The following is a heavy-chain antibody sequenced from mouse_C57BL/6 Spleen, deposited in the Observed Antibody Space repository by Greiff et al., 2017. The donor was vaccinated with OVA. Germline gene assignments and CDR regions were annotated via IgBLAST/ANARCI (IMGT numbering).Heavy chain of an antibody. Sequence: EVQVQESGGGLVQPGGSLKLSCAASGFTFSDYYMYWVRQTPEKRLEWVAYISHGGGSTYYPDTVKGRFTITGDNATNTLYLQMSRLKSEDSAVYYCARRGVNTAAMDYWGQGTSVTVSS. V-gene: IGHV5-12*01. CDR3: ARRGVNTAAMDY. CDR2: ISHGGGST. CDR1: GFTFSDYY. J-gene: IGHJ4*01. D-gene: IGHD1-2*01.